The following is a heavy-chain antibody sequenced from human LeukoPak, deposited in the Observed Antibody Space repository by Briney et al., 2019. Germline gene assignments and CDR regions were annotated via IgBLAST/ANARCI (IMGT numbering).Heavy chain of an antibody. CDR3: ARVASVTGLNWFDP. V-gene: IGHV1-8*03. J-gene: IGHJ5*02. CDR2: MNPNSGNT. D-gene: IGHD2-21*02. Sequence: ASVKVSCKASGYTFTSYDINWVRQATGQGLEWMGWMNPNSGNTGYAQKFQGRVTITRNTSISTAYMEPRSLRSDDTAVYYCARVASVTGLNWFDPWGQGTLVTVSS. CDR1: GYTFTSYD.